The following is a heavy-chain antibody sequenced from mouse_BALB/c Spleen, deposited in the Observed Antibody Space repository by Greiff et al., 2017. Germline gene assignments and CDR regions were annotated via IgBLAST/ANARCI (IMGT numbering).Heavy chain of an antibody. CDR3: ARKNGNYYYAMDY. CDR1: GFTFSDYG. J-gene: IGHJ4*01. CDR2: ISNLAYSI. D-gene: IGHD2-1*01. Sequence: EVQVVESGGGLVQPGGSRKLSCAASGFTFSDYGMAWVRQAPGKGPEWVAFISNLAYSIYYADTVTGRFTISRENAKNTLYLEMSSLRSEDTAMYYCARKNGNYYYAMDYGGQGTSVTVSS. V-gene: IGHV5-15*02.